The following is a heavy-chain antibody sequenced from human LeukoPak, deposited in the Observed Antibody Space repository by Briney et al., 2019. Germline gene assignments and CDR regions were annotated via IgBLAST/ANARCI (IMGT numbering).Heavy chain of an antibody. V-gene: IGHV1-46*01. D-gene: IGHD5-24*01. CDR3: ATEMATIKAFDY. J-gene: IGHJ4*02. CDR2: INPSGGST. Sequence: ASVKVSCKASGYTFTSYYMHWVRQAPGQGLEWMGIINPSGGSTSYAQKFQGRVTMTRDTSTSTVYMELSSLRSEDTAVYYCATEMATIKAFDYWGQGTLVTVSS. CDR1: GYTFTSYY.